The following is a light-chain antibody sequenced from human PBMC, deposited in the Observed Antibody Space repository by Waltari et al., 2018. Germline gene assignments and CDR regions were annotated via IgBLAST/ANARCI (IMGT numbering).Light chain of an antibody. CDR1: SLRMYY. Sequence: SSELTQDPAVSVALGQTVRITCQGDSLRMYYGSWCRQKPGQSPELVIYGKNNRPSGIPDRFSASRSGNIASLTITGAQAEDEADYYCTSRELNGDVVFGGGTKVTVL. V-gene: IGLV3-19*01. CDR2: GKN. J-gene: IGLJ2*01. CDR3: TSRELNGDVV.